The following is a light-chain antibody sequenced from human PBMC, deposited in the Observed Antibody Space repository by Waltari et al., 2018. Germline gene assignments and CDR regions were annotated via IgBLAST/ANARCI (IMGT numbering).Light chain of an antibody. J-gene: IGKJ4*01. Sequence: EIVLTQSTGTLSLSPGERATLSCRASQSVSSSSLAWYQQKPGQAPRLVIYGASSRATGIPDRFSGSGSGTDFTLTISRLEPEDFAVYYCQHYGTSPEVTFGGGTKVEIK. CDR3: QHYGTSPEVT. CDR2: GAS. CDR1: QSVSSSS. V-gene: IGKV3-20*01.